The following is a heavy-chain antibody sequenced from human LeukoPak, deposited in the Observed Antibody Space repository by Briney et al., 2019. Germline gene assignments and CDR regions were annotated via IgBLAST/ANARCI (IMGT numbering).Heavy chain of an antibody. CDR3: ARGMSIAARYAFDI. Sequence: SETLSLTCAVYGGSFSGYYWSWIRQPPGKGLEWIGEINHSGSTSYNPSLKSRVTISVDTSKNQFSLKLSSVTAADTAVYYCARGMSIAARYAFDIWGQGTMVTVSS. J-gene: IGHJ3*02. CDR2: INHSGST. CDR1: GGSFSGYY. V-gene: IGHV4-34*01. D-gene: IGHD6-6*01.